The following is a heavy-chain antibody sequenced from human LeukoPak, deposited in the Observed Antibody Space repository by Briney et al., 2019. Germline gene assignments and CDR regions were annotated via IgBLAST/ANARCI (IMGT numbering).Heavy chain of an antibody. Sequence: PGGSLRLSCAASGFTFSSYAMSWVRQAPGKGLEWVSAISGCGGSTYYADSVKGRFTISRDNSKNTLYLQMNNLRAEDTAVYYCARYYYGSGSYCDYWGQGTLVTVSS. CDR2: ISGCGGST. V-gene: IGHV3-23*01. CDR1: GFTFSSYA. D-gene: IGHD3-10*01. J-gene: IGHJ4*02. CDR3: ARYYYGSGSYCDY.